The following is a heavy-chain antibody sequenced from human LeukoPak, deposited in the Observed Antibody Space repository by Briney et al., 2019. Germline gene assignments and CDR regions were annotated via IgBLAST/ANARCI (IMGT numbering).Heavy chain of an antibody. Sequence: PGGSLRLSCAASGFTFSSYSMNWVRQAPGKGLEWVSYISSSSSTIYYADSVKGRFTISRDNAKNSLYLQMNSLRAEGTAVYYCARDNATVTTDYWGQGTLVTVSS. J-gene: IGHJ4*02. V-gene: IGHV3-48*01. CDR3: ARDNATVTTDY. CDR1: GFTFSSYS. CDR2: ISSSSSTI. D-gene: IGHD4-4*01.